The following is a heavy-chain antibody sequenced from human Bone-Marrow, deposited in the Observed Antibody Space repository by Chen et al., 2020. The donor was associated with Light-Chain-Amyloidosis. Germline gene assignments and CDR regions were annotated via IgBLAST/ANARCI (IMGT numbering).Heavy chain of an antibody. CDR2: ISGSGGSR. D-gene: IGHD3-9*01. Sequence: SWVRQAPGKGLEWVSTISGSGGSRYYGDSVKGRLTISRDNSKNALFLQMNSLRAEDTAVYYCAKDISYDDILPGYPADAFDIWGQGKMVTVSS. CDR3: AKDISYDDILPGYPADAFDI. V-gene: IGHV3-23*01. J-gene: IGHJ3*02.